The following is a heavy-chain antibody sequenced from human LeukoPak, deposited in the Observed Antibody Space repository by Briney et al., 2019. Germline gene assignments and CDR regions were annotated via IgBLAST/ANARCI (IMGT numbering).Heavy chain of an antibody. CDR2: ISSSTSTI. D-gene: IGHD2-21*02. J-gene: IGHJ3*02. CDR3: ARDEVTAIFAFDI. V-gene: IGHV3-48*01. Sequence: GTLRLSGAASGFTFSSYGMSWARQAPGKGLEWVSYISSSTSTIYYADSVKGRFTISRDNAKNSLYLQMNSLRAEDTAVYYCARDEVTAIFAFDIWGQGTMVTVSS. CDR1: GFTFSSYG.